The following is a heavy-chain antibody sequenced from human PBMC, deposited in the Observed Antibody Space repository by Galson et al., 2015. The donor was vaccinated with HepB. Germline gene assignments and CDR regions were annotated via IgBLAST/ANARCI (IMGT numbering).Heavy chain of an antibody. V-gene: IGHV3-23*01. CDR1: GFTFSSYA. CDR3: AKDGFPIFGVVIVPVWYMDV. CDR2: ISGSGGST. J-gene: IGHJ6*03. Sequence: SLRLSCAASGFTFSSYAMSWVRQAPGKGLEWVSAISGSGGSTYYADSVKGRFTISRDNSKNTLYLQMNSLRAEDTAVYYCAKDGFPIFGVVIVPVWYMDVWGKGTTVTVSS. D-gene: IGHD3-3*01.